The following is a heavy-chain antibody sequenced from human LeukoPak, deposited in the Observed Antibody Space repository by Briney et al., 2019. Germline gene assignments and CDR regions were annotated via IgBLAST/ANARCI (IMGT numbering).Heavy chain of an antibody. CDR1: GGSFSGYY. D-gene: IGHD5-24*01. CDR2: INHSGST. Sequence: PSETLSLTCAVYGGSFSGYYWSWIRQPPGKGLEWIGEINHSGSTNYNPSLKSRVTISVDTSKNQFSLKLSSVTAADTAVYYCARGNRMATLPPWFDPWAREPWSPSPQ. V-gene: IGHV4-34*01. J-gene: IGHJ5*02. CDR3: ARGNRMATLPPWFDP.